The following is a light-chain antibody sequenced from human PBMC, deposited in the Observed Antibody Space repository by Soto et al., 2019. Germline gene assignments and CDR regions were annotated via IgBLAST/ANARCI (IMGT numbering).Light chain of an antibody. CDR1: QSISNW. CDR2: KAS. CDR3: QQYSNYWT. Sequence: DIQMTQSPSTLSASVGDRFTITCRASQSISNWLAWYQQKPGRAPSLLIYKASNLESGVPSRFSGSGSGTEFTLTISRLQPDDFAIYYCQQYSNYWTFGQGTKVEIK. V-gene: IGKV1-5*03. J-gene: IGKJ1*01.